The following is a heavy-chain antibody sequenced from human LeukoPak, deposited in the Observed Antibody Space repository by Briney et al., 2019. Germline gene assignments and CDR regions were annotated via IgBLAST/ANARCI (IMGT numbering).Heavy chain of an antibody. V-gene: IGHV4-39*01. D-gene: IGHD3-9*01. CDR2: IYYSGST. CDR3: ARLLTISWAGFDY. J-gene: IGHJ4*02. Sequence: SETLSLTCTVSGGSISSYYWGWIRQPPGKGLEWIGSIYYSGSTYYNPSLKSRVTISVDTSKNQFSLKLSSVTAADTAVYYCARLLTISWAGFDYWGQGTLVTVSS. CDR1: GGSISSYY.